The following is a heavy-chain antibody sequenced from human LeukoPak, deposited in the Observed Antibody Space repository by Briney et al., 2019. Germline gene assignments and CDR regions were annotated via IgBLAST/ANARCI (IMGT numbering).Heavy chain of an antibody. CDR1: GGSFSGYY. Sequence: PSETLSLTCAVSGGSFSGYYWNWIRQPPGKGLEWIGGINHSGSTSYNPSLKSRVTISVDTSKNQFSLKLTSVTAADTAVYYCARVRSAFDIWGQGTMVTVFS. D-gene: IGHD3-3*01. V-gene: IGHV4-34*01. CDR3: ARVRSAFDI. J-gene: IGHJ3*02. CDR2: INHSGST.